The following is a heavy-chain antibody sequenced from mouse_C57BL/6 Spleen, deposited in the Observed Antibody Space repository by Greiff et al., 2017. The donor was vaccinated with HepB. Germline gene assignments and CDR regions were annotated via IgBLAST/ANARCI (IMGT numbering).Heavy chain of an antibody. V-gene: IGHV1-82*01. Sequence: QVQLKESGPELVKPGASVKISCKASGYAFSSSWMNWVKQRPGKGLEWIGRIYPGDGDTNYNGKFKGKATLTADKSSSTAYMQLSSLTSEDSAVYFCASGDSSGTPYWGQGTLVTVSA. D-gene: IGHD3-2*02. J-gene: IGHJ3*01. CDR1: GYAFSSSW. CDR2: IYPGDGDT. CDR3: ASGDSSGTPY.